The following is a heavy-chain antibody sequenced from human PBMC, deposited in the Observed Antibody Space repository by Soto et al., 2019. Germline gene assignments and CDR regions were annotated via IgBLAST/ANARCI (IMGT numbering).Heavy chain of an antibody. Sequence: QVQLQQSGPGLVKPSETLSLTCTVSGGSISSYYWSWIRQPPGKGLEWIGYIYYDGTTNYNPSLKCRLTISRDTSKDQFSLALRAVTAADTAVYYCARGREWFGGVTDFWGQGILVTVSS. CDR1: GGSISSYY. J-gene: IGHJ4*02. CDR3: ARGREWFGGVTDF. D-gene: IGHD3-10*01. CDR2: IYYDGTT. V-gene: IGHV4-59*01.